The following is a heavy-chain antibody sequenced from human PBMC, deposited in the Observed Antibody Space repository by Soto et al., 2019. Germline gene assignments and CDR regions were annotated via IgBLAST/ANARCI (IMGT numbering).Heavy chain of an antibody. D-gene: IGHD1-26*01. Sequence: QDQLVQSGGEVKKPGASVKVSCKASGYSFTNYGITWVRQAPGQGFEWMGWISAYTGDTNYAQKLQGRVTMTTDAATSTAYLELRSLRAYDSAVYFARYRGVAPPVALYTHSYYYMDVWGKGKTVTGSS. V-gene: IGHV1-18*01. CDR3: ARYRGVAPPVALYTHSYYYMDV. CDR1: GYSFTNYG. CDR2: ISAYTGDT. J-gene: IGHJ6*03.